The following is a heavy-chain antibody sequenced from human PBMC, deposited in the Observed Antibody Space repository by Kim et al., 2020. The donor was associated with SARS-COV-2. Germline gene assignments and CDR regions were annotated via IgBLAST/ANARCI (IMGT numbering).Heavy chain of an antibody. D-gene: IGHD6-13*01. V-gene: IGHV3-33*06. CDR3: AKAEYSSSWYEGY. J-gene: IGHJ4*02. CDR1: GFTFSSYA. CDR2: IWYDGSNK. Sequence: GGSLRLSCAASGFTFSSYAMHWVRQAPGKGLEWVAVIWYDGSNKYYADSVKGRFTISRDNSKNTLYLKMNSLRAEDTAVYYCAKAEYSSSWYEGYWGQGTLVTVSS.